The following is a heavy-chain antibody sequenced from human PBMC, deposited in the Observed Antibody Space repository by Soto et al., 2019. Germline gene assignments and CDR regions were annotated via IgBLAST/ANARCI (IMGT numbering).Heavy chain of an antibody. V-gene: IGHV4-59*01. Sequence: SETLSLTCPVSGGSISSYDWSWIRQPPGKGLEWIGYIYYSGSTNYNPSLKGRVTISVDTSKNQFSLKLSSVTAADTAVYYCGRGGLWFGELTNWFDPWGQGTLVTVSS. D-gene: IGHD3-10*01. CDR2: IYYSGST. J-gene: IGHJ5*02. CDR1: GGSISSYD. CDR3: GRGGLWFGELTNWFDP.